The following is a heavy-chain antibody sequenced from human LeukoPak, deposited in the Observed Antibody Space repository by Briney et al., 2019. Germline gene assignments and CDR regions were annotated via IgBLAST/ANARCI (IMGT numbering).Heavy chain of an antibody. CDR2: ISSSGSTI. CDR1: GFTFSDYY. Sequence: PGGSLRLFCAASGFTFSDYYMSWIRQAPGKGLEWVSYISSSGSTIYYADSVKGRFTISRDNAKNSLYLQMNSLRAEDTAVYYCASPSVVPAAMIDYWGQGTLVTVSS. J-gene: IGHJ4*02. D-gene: IGHD2-2*01. V-gene: IGHV3-11*01. CDR3: ASPSVVPAAMIDY.